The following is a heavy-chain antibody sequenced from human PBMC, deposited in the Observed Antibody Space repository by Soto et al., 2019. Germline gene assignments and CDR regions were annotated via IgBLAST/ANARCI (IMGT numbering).Heavy chain of an antibody. Sequence: QVQLVQSGAEVKKPGASVKVSCKASGYTFTGYYMHWVRQAPGLGLEWMGWINPNSGGTNYAQKFQGRVTMTRDTSISTAYMELSRLRSDDTAVYYCARHHYDFWSTRRDYGMDVWGQGTTVTVSS. D-gene: IGHD3-3*01. CDR2: INPNSGGT. J-gene: IGHJ6*02. CDR1: GYTFTGYY. CDR3: ARHHYDFWSTRRDYGMDV. V-gene: IGHV1-2*02.